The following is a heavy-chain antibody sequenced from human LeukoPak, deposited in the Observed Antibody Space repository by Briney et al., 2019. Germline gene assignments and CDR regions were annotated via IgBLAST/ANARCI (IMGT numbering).Heavy chain of an antibody. V-gene: IGHV1-69*05. CDR3: ASALYGGNSIDY. J-gene: IGHJ4*02. CDR1: GGTFSSYA. CDR2: IVPIFGTA. Sequence: SLKVSCKASGGTFSSYAISWVRQAPGQGLEWMGRIVPIFGTANYAQKFQGRVTITTDESTSTAYMELSSLRSEDTAVYYCASALYGGNSIDYWGEGTLVTVSS. D-gene: IGHD4-23*01.